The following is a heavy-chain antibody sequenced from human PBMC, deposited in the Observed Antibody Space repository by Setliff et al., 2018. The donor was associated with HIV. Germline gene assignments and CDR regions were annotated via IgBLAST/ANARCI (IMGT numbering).Heavy chain of an antibody. J-gene: IGHJ5*02. Sequence: LSLTCTVSGGSISSSSYYWDWIRQPPGKGLEWIASLYYSGDTYYNPSLKTRVTISAQTSKNEFSLKLNSVTAADTAVHYCARRHKNFVAAHRGNWFDPWGLGTLVTVSS. CDR2: LYYSGDT. CDR3: ARRHKNFVAAHRGNWFDP. CDR1: GGSISSSSYY. V-gene: IGHV4-39*01. D-gene: IGHD6-13*01.